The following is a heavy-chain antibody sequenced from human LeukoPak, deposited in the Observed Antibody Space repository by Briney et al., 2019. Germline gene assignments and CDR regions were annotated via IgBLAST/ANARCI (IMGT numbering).Heavy chain of an antibody. V-gene: IGHV3-23*01. J-gene: IGHJ3*02. Sequence: GGSLRLSCAASGFTFSSYGMSWVRQAPGKGLEWVSGISGSGGSTYYADSVKGRFTISRDNSKNTLYLQMNSLRAEDTAVYYCARAPYASSGYDAFDIWGQGTMVTVSS. D-gene: IGHD3-22*01. CDR2: ISGSGGST. CDR1: GFTFSSYG. CDR3: ARAPYASSGYDAFDI.